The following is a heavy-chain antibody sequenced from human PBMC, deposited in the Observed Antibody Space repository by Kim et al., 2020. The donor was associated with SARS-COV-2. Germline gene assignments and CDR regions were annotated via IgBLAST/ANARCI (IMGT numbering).Heavy chain of an antibody. V-gene: IGHV1-46*01. J-gene: IGHJ4*02. CDR2: GSK. CDR3: ARDREGGDY. Sequence: GSKRYEKKIHGSVTMTRDTATSTVYMKLGMLRSEDTAVYYCARDREGGDYWGQGTLVTVSS. D-gene: IGHD3-16*01.